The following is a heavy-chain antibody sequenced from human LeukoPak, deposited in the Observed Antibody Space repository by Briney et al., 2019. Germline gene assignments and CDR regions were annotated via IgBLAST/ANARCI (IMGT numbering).Heavy chain of an antibody. Sequence: SETLSLTCTVSGGSISSYYWSWIRQPPGKGLEWIGYIYSSGTTNYNPSLKSRVTISVDTSRNQFSLKLSSVTATDTAVYYCARHSVVPTPFDYWGQGTLVTVSS. CDR1: GGSISSYY. CDR3: ARHSVVPTPFDY. CDR2: IYSSGTT. D-gene: IGHD2-2*01. V-gene: IGHV4-59*08. J-gene: IGHJ4*02.